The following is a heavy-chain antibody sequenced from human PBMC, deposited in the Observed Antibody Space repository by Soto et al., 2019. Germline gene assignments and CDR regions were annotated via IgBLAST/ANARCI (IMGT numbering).Heavy chain of an antibody. V-gene: IGHV4-59*01. CDR2: IYFNGST. J-gene: IGHJ4*02. CDR1: GDSCSKYY. D-gene: IGHD3-16*01. Sequence: ETLSLTCSVSGDSCSKYYWTWIRQPPGEGLEWIGYIYFNGSTNYNPCLKGRVTISIDTSKKQFALNLSSVTAADTAVYYCASVTFGGVVLAHWGQGTLVTVSS. CDR3: ASVTFGGVVLAH.